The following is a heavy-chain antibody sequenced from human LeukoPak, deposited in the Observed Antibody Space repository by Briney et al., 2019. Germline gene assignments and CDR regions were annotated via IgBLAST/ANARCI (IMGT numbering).Heavy chain of an antibody. CDR3: ARAHYDFWSGRNWFDP. J-gene: IGHJ5*02. CDR1: GGSISSYY. D-gene: IGHD3-3*01. CDR2: IYYSGST. V-gene: IGHV4-59*01. Sequence: KPSETLSLTCTVSGGSISSYYWSWIRQPPGKGLEWIGYIYYSGSTNYNPSLESRVTISVDTSKNQFSLKLSSVTAADTAVYYCARAHYDFWSGRNWFDPWGQGTLVTVSS.